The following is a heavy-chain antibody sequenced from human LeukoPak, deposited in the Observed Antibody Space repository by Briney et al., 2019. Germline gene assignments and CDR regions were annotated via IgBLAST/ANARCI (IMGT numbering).Heavy chain of an antibody. V-gene: IGHV3-23*01. J-gene: IGHJ4*02. CDR3: AKGAEGLVITHRDY. D-gene: IGHD3/OR15-3a*01. CDR1: GFTFEDYA. Sequence: GGSLRLSCATSGFTFEDYAMHWVRQAPGKGLEWVSAISGSGGSTYYADSVKGRFTISRDNSKNTLYLQMNSLRAEDTAVYYCAKGAEGLVITHRDYWGQGTLVTVSS. CDR2: ISGSGGST.